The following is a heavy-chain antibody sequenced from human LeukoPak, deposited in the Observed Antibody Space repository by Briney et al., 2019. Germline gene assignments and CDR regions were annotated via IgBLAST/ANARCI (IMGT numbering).Heavy chain of an antibody. D-gene: IGHD5-12*01. V-gene: IGHV3-21*01. CDR2: ISSSSSYI. Sequence: PGGSLRLSCAASGFTFSSYSMDWVRQAPGKGLEWVSSISSSSSYIYYADSVKGRFTISRDNAKNSLYLQMNSLRAEDTAVYYCARDRGNDIVATIEGLFGYWGQGTLVTVSS. J-gene: IGHJ4*02. CDR3: ARDRGNDIVATIEGLFGY. CDR1: GFTFSSYS.